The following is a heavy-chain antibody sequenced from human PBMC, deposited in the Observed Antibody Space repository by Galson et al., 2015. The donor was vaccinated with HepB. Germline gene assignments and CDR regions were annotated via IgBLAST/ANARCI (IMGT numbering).Heavy chain of an antibody. V-gene: IGHV1-46*01. CDR1: GYTFTTYY. CDR3: ARERDYDFWSACYRPYYYMDV. D-gene: IGHD3-3*01. J-gene: IGHJ6*03. Sequence: SVKVSCKASGYTFTTYYIHWVRQAPGQGLEWMGVINPSGGRTDYAQKFQGRITMTRDTSTSTLYMELSSLRSDDTAIYYCARERDYDFWSACYRPYYYMDVWGKGTTVIVSS. CDR2: INPSGGRT.